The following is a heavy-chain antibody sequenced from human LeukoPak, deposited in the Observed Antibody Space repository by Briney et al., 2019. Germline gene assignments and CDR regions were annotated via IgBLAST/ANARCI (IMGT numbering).Heavy chain of an antibody. V-gene: IGHV4-59*01. J-gene: IGHJ6*03. Sequence: SETLSLTCTVSGGSISSYYWSWIRQPPGKGLEWIGNIYYSGSTNYNPSLKSRVTISVDTSKNQFSLKLSSVTAADTAVYYYARVLYSSSWLGGYYYYYYMDVWGKGTTVTISS. CDR2: IYYSGST. CDR3: ARVLYSSSWLGGYYYYYYMDV. D-gene: IGHD6-13*01. CDR1: GGSISSYY.